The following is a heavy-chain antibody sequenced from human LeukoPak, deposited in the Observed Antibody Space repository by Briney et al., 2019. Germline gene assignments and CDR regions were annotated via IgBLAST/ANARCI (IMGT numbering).Heavy chain of an antibody. CDR3: AKRRYYDSTGYFD. J-gene: IGHJ1*01. CDR2: IYYSGRT. Sequence: SETLSLTCTVSGGSISSSSYYWGWIRQPPGKGLEWIGEIYYSGRTYQNPSLRSRVSMSVDTSKNHFSLELHSVTATDTAVYYCAKRRYYDSTGYFDWGRGSLVTVPS. D-gene: IGHD3-22*01. CDR1: GGSISSSSYY. V-gene: IGHV4-39*01.